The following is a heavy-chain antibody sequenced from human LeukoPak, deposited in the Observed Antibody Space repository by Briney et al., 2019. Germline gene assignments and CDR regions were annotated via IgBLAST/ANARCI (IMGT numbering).Heavy chain of an antibody. J-gene: IGHJ5*02. CDR1: GYTFTSYG. D-gene: IGHD3-10*01. CDR2: ISAYNGNT. CDR3: ARGGGRFGDLNWFDP. V-gene: IGHV1-18*01. Sequence: GASVKVPCKASGYTFTSYGISWVRQAPGQGLERMGWISAYNGNTNYAQKLQGRVTMTTDTSTSTAYMELRSLRSDDTAVYYCARGGGRFGDLNWFDPWGQGTLVTVSS.